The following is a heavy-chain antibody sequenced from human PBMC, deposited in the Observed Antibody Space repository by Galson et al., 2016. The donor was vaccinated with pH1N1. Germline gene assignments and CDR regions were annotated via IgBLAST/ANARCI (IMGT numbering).Heavy chain of an antibody. CDR3: ARVGRTGSYFVYY. J-gene: IGHJ4*02. CDR2: ISPYNGNT. Sequence: SVKVSCKASGYTFTNYGIIWMRQAPGQGLEWMGWISPYNGNTNYAQELRGRITMTTDSSTGTAYMELRSLTSDDTAVYHCARVGRTGSYFVYYLGQGTLVSVSS. D-gene: IGHD1-26*01. CDR1: GYTFTNYG. V-gene: IGHV1-18*01.